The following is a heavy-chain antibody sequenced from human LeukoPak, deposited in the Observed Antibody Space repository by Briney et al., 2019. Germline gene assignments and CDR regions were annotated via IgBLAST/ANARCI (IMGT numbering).Heavy chain of an antibody. D-gene: IGHD5-24*01. CDR1: GGSISSYY. CDR3: ASNPTHGYNPPEGWFDP. J-gene: IGHJ5*02. Sequence: SETLSLTCTVSGGSISSYYWSWIRQPPGKGLEWMGYIDYSGSTNYNPSLKSRVTISVDTSKNQFSLKLSSVTAADTAVYYCASNPTHGYNPPEGWFDPWGQGTLVTVSS. CDR2: IDYSGST. V-gene: IGHV4-59*01.